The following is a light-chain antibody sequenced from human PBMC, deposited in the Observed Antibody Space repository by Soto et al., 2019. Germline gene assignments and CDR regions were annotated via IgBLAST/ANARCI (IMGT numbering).Light chain of an antibody. CDR3: HQRYNWPRVT. V-gene: IGKV3-11*01. Sequence: EIVVTHSPPTLSVSPGERVTLSCRARESVSRNLAWYQQKPGQAPRLLIYDASTRATGIPDRFSGGGSGTEFTLTITSLEPEDFAVYFCHQRYNWPRVTFGQGTRLEIK. CDR2: DAS. CDR1: ESVSRN. J-gene: IGKJ5*01.